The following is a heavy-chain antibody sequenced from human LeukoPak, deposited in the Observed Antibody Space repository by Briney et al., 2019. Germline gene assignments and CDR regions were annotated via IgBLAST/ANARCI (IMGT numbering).Heavy chain of an antibody. CDR1: GFTFRLYV. D-gene: IGHD4-17*01. V-gene: IGHV3-23*01. CDR2: ITGSGGSI. Sequence: GGSLRLSSVASGFTFRLYVMTWVRQAPGKRLEWVSAITGSGGSIYYADSVRGRFTISRDNSKNTLYLQMNSLRAEDTAVYYCAHPSTPDYGGLDYWGQGTLVTVSS. J-gene: IGHJ4*02. CDR3: AHPSTPDYGGLDY.